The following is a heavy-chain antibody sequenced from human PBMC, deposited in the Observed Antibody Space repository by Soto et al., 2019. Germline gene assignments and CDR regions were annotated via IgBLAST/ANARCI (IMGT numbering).Heavy chain of an antibody. D-gene: IGHD2-2*01. Sequence: GASVKVSCKASGYTFTSYAMHWVRQAPGQRLEWMGWINAGNGNTKYSQKFQGRVTITRDTSASTAYMELSSLRSEDTAVYYCARDRSYCISTSCYVTANWFDPWGQGTLVTVSS. V-gene: IGHV1-3*01. CDR3: ARDRSYCISTSCYVTANWFDP. J-gene: IGHJ5*02. CDR2: INAGNGNT. CDR1: GYTFTSYA.